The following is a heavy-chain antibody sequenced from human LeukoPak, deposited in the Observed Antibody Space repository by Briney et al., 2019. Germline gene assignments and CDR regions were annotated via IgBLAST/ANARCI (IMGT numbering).Heavy chain of an antibody. V-gene: IGHV4-59*02. CDR2: IYYSGST. CDR1: GCSVSSYY. Sequence: SETLSLTCAVSGCSVSSYYRSWIRQPPGKGLEWIGYIYYSGSTSYNPSLKSRVAISVDTSKNQFCLKLSSVTAADRAVYYCARLGGNGFPYDWGQGTLVTVSS. CDR3: ARLGGNGFPYD. J-gene: IGHJ4*02. D-gene: IGHD3-3*01.